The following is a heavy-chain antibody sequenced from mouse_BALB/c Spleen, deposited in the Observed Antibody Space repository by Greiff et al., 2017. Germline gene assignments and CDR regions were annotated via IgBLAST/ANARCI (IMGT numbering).Heavy chain of an antibody. D-gene: IGHD2-1*01. Sequence: VQLKESGAELVRPGALVKLSCKASGFNIKDYYMHWVKQRPEQGLEWIGWIDPENGNTIYDPKFQGKASITADTSSNTAYLQLSSLTSEDTAVYYCASPYGNYRFAYWGQGTLVTVSA. CDR1: GFNIKDYY. J-gene: IGHJ3*01. V-gene: IGHV14-1*02. CDR2: IDPENGNT. CDR3: ASPYGNYRFAY.